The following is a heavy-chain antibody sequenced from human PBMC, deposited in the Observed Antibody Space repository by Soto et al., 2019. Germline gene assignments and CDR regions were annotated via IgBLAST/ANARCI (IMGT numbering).Heavy chain of an antibody. D-gene: IGHD3-10*01. J-gene: IGHJ4*02. Sequence: SETLSLTCDVSGGSITSTNWWTWVRQPPGKGLEWIGEIHHSGSTNYNPSLKSRMIILVDKSKNQFSLKMSSVTAADTAVYYCARSYFGADDWGQGALVTGSS. CDR2: IHHSGST. V-gene: IGHV4-4*02. CDR1: GGSITSTNW. CDR3: ARSYFGADD.